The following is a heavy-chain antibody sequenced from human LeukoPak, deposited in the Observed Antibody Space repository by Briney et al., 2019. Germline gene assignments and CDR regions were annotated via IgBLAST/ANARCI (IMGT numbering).Heavy chain of an antibody. CDR2: IYYSGST. CDR3: ARGGYDYVWGSYRYTIFDY. CDR1: GGSISSYY. J-gene: IGHJ4*02. Sequence: SETLSLTCTVSGGSISSYYWGWIRQPPGKGLEWIGYIYYSGSTNYNPSLKSRVTISVDTSKNQFSLKLSSVTAADTAVYYCARGGYDYVWGSYRYTIFDYWGQGTLVTVSS. V-gene: IGHV4-59*08. D-gene: IGHD3-16*02.